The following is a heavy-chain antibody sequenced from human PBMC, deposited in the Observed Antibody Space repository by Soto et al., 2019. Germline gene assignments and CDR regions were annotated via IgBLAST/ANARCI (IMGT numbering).Heavy chain of an antibody. J-gene: IGHJ6*04. Sequence: TSETLSLTCTVSGGSISSSSYYWGWIRQPPGKGLEWIGSIYYSGSTYYNPSLKSRVTISVDTSKNQFSLKLSSVTAADTAVYYCARPGIADAGGMDVWGKGTTVTVSS. D-gene: IGHD6-13*01. CDR2: IYYSGST. CDR3: ARPGIADAGGMDV. CDR1: GGSISSSSYY. V-gene: IGHV4-39*01.